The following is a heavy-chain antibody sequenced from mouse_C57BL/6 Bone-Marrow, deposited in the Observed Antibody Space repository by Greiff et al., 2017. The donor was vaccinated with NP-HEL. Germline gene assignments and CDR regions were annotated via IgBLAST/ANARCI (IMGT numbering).Heavy chain of an antibody. CDR1: GFTFSSYT. J-gene: IGHJ2*01. CDR2: ISGGGGNT. CDR3: ARGHSNYEDY. Sequence: EVQGVESGGGLVKPGGSLKLSCAASGFTFSSYTMSWVRQTPEKRLEWVATISGGGGNTYYPDSVKGRFTISRDNAKNTLYLQMSSLRSEDTALYYCARGHSNYEDYWGQGTTLTVSS. V-gene: IGHV5-9*01. D-gene: IGHD2-5*01.